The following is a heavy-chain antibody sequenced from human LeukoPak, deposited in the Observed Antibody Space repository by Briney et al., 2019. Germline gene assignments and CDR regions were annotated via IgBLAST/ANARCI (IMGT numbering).Heavy chain of an antibody. V-gene: IGHV3-30*04. D-gene: IGHD5-24*01. CDR1: GFTFSNYA. Sequence: GGSLRLSCAASGFTFSNYAMHWVRQAPGKGLEWVAIVSHDGRNQYYAESVKGRFTISRDSSKNTVSLQMNSLRAGDSALYYCGRDPSARVTIDFWGQGTLVTVS. J-gene: IGHJ4*02. CDR2: VSHDGRNQ. CDR3: GRDPSARVTIDF.